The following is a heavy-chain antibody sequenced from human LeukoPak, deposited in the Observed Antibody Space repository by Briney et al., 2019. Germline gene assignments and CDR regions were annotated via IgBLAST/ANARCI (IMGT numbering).Heavy chain of an antibody. Sequence: SETLSLTCTVSGGSISSGGYYWSWIRQHPGKGLEWIGYIYYSGSTYYNPSLKSRVTISVDTSKNQFSLKLSSVTAADTAVYYCASNGDYALDAFDIWGQGTMVTVSS. V-gene: IGHV4-31*03. CDR3: ASNGDYALDAFDI. J-gene: IGHJ3*02. D-gene: IGHD4-17*01. CDR1: GGSISSGGYY. CDR2: IYYSGST.